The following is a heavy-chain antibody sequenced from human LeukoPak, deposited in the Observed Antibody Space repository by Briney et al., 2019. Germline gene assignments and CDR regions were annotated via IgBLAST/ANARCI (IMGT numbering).Heavy chain of an antibody. CDR3: ARGGFVY. Sequence: GGSLRLSCAASGFTFSNYWMIWVRQAPGKGLEWVGNIKQDGSEKRYADSVRGRFSISRDNSKNTVYLQMNSLRAEDTAVYYCARGGFVYWGQGTLVTVSS. J-gene: IGHJ4*02. V-gene: IGHV3-7*05. CDR2: IKQDGSEK. CDR1: GFTFSNYW.